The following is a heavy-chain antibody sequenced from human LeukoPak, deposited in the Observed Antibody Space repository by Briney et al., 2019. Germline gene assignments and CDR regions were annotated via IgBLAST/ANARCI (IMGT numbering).Heavy chain of an antibody. Sequence: PGRSLRLSCAASGFTFSSYAMHRVRQAPGKGLEWVAVISYDGSNKYYADSVKGRFTISRDNSKNTLYLQMNSLRAADTAVYYCARHSSYGDFDYWGQGTLVTVSS. V-gene: IGHV3-30*04. D-gene: IGHD4-17*01. CDR1: GFTFSSYA. J-gene: IGHJ4*02. CDR3: ARHSSYGDFDY. CDR2: ISYDGSNK.